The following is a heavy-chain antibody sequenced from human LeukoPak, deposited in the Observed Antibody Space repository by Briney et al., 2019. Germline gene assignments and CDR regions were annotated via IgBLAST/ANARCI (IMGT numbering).Heavy chain of an antibody. CDR3: AGVGLASGSGCDY. Sequence: PGGSLRLSCAASGFTLSRHAMHWVRQAPGKGLEFVSAISSNGGRTYYANSVKGRFTISRDSSKNTLYLQMGSLRAEDMALYYCAGVGLASGSGCDYLGQGTLVTGSS. D-gene: IGHD6-19*01. J-gene: IGHJ4*02. CDR1: GFTLSRHA. CDR2: ISSNGGRT. V-gene: IGHV3-64*01.